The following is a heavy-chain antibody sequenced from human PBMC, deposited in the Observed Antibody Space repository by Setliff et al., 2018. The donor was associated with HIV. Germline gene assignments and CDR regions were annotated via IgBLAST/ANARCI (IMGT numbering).Heavy chain of an antibody. CDR2: IWNDGSRE. V-gene: IGHV3-33*01. CDR1: GFTFSSYG. J-gene: IGHJ4*02. Sequence: GGSLRLSCAASGFTFSSYGMHWVRQAPGKGLEWVAVIWNDGSREYYADSVKGRFTISRDNSKNILYLQMNRLRADDTAVYYCARDVGYCSGGSCYWSNYFDYWGQGTLVTVSS. D-gene: IGHD2-15*01. CDR3: ARDVGYCSGGSCYWSNYFDY.